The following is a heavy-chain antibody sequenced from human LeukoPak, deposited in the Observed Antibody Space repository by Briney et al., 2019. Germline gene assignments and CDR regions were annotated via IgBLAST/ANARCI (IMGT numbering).Heavy chain of an antibody. CDR3: AREEGDDAFDF. CDR1: GYFINSGGYF. D-gene: IGHD3-16*01. CDR2: IHNTGTT. V-gene: IGHV4-31*03. Sequence: TSETLSLTCTVSGYFINSGGYFWSWLRQHPGKGLEWIAYIHNTGTTYYNPSLKSRVSISVDTSKNQFSLKLRSVTAADTAVYFCAREEGDDAFDFWSQGTLVTVSS. J-gene: IGHJ3*01.